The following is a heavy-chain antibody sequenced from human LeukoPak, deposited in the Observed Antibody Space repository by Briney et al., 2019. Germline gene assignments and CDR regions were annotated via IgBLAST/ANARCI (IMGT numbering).Heavy chain of an antibody. D-gene: IGHD3-3*01. V-gene: IGHV3-30*04. J-gene: IGHJ6*02. CDR2: ISYDGSNK. CDR1: GFTFSSYA. CDR3: ARDADPSTFILGYYYYYGMDV. Sequence: PGGSLRLSCAASGFTFSSYAMHWVRQAPGKGLEWVAVISYDGSNKYYADSVKGRFTISRDNSKNTLYLQMNSLRAEDTAVYYCARDADPSTFILGYYYYYGMDVWGQGTTVTVSS.